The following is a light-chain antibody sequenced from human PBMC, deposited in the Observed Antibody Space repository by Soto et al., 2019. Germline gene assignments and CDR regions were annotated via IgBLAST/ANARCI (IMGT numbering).Light chain of an antibody. V-gene: IGLV2-8*01. Sequence: QSVLTQPPSASGSPGQSVAISCTGTSSDVGGYNYVSWYQQHPGKAPKLMIYEVNKRPSGLPDRFSGSKSGNTASLTVSGLQDEDEADYYCSSYAGSSNVFGTGTKVTVL. CDR1: SSDVGGYNY. CDR3: SSYAGSSNV. CDR2: EVN. J-gene: IGLJ1*01.